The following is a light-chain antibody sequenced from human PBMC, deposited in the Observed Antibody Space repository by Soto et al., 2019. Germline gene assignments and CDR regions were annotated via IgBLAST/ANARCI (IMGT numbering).Light chain of an antibody. Sequence: EIVMTQSPGTLSLSPGARATIACRASQVIGSRYSAWFHQKSGQAPRLLLYVASSRATGIPDRLSDSGSGTDFTLTISRQEHEDSGVYYCQQFGSSIAHTFGQGTKRETK. CDR3: QQFGSSIAHT. CDR2: VAS. V-gene: IGKV3-20*01. J-gene: IGKJ2*01. CDR1: QVIGSRY.